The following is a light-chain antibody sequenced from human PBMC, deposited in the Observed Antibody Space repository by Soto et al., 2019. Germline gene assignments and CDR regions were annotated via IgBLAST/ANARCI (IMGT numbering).Light chain of an antibody. Sequence: DIQMTQSPSTLSASVGDRVTITCRASQSISSWLAWYQQKPGKAPKLLIYDASSLESGVPSRFSGSGSGTEVTLTISGLQPDDFATYYCQQYNSYPWTFGQGTKVEIK. CDR3: QQYNSYPWT. CDR2: DAS. J-gene: IGKJ1*01. V-gene: IGKV1-5*01. CDR1: QSISSW.